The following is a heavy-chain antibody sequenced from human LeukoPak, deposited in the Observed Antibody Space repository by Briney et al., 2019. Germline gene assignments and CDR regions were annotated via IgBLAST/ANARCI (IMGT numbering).Heavy chain of an antibody. D-gene: IGHD4-17*01. Sequence: SETLSLTCAVYGGSFSGYYWSWIRQPPGKGLECIGSIYHSGSTYYNPSLESRVTISVDTSKNQFSLKLSSVTAADTAVYYCARDRSTTVTTGAFDYWGQGTLVTVSS. V-gene: IGHV4-34*01. J-gene: IGHJ4*02. CDR3: ARDRSTTVTTGAFDY. CDR1: GGSFSGYY. CDR2: IYHSGST.